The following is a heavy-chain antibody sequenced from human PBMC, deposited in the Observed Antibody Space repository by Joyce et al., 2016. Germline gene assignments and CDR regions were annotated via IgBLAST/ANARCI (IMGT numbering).Heavy chain of an antibody. Sequence: QLVESGGGVVKAGGSLRLSCEASGSPFSSSSMSWFRQVPGKGLEGVAAISATSYYRFHAETVRGRFTDSRDNAKKTLYLQMNSLRAEDSAVFYCARGGISYYYAMDVWGQGTTVTVSS. CDR2: ISATSYYR. CDR1: GSPFSSSS. V-gene: IGHV3-21*01. D-gene: IGHD3-16*01. J-gene: IGHJ6*02. CDR3: ARGGISYYYAMDV.